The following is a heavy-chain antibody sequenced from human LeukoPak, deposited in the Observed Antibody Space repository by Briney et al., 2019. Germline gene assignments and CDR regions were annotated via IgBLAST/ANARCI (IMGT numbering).Heavy chain of an antibody. V-gene: IGHV4-59*08. J-gene: IGHJ4*02. CDR2: IYYSGST. D-gene: IGHD1-26*01. CDR1: GGSISSYY. Sequence: SETLSLTCTVSGGSISSYYWSWIRQPPGKGLEWIGYIYYSGSTNYNPSLKSRVTISVDTSKNQFSLKLSSVTAADTAVYYCARLSIGIVGAPTVYYFDYWGQGTLVTVSS. CDR3: ARLSIGIVGAPTVYYFDY.